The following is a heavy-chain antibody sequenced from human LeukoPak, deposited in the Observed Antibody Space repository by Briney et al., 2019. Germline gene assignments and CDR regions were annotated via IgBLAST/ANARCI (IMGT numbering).Heavy chain of an antibody. V-gene: IGHV3-23*01. CDR3: AKDPSGLDYLDY. Sequence: PGGSLRLSCAASGFTFSSYAMSWARQAPGKGLEWVSGISTGGDSTYYADSVKGRFTISRDNSKNTLYLQMNSLGAEDTAVYYCAKDPSGLDYLDYWGQGTLVTVSA. CDR2: ISTGGDST. J-gene: IGHJ4*02. CDR1: GFTFSSYA.